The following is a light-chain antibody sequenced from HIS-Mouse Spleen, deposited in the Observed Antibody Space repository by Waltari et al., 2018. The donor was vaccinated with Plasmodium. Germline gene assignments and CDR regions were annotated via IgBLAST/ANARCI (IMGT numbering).Light chain of an antibody. J-gene: IGKJ3*01. V-gene: IGKV3-15*01. Sequence: EIVMQQSQATLSVSRGERATLYCRASQSVSSNLAWYQQKPGHAPRLLIYGASTRATGIPARFSGSGSGTEFTLTISSLQSEDFAVYYCQQYNNWPFTFGPGTKVDIK. CDR2: GAS. CDR3: QQYNNWPFT. CDR1: QSVSSN.